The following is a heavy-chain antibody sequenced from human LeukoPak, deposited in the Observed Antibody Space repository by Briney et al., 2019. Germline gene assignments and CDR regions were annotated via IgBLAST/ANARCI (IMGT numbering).Heavy chain of an antibody. J-gene: IGHJ4*02. D-gene: IGHD2-21*01. CDR1: GFTFSNYW. CDR3: VRDLIIVWTPGDDFDH. CDR2: INERATII. Sequence: TGGSLRLSCAASGFTFSNYWMHWVRQAPGKGLEWVSRINERATIISYADSVKGRFTISRENARNTLYLQMNSLTAEDTAVYYCVRDLIIVWTPGDDFDHWGQGTLVTVSS. V-gene: IGHV3-74*01.